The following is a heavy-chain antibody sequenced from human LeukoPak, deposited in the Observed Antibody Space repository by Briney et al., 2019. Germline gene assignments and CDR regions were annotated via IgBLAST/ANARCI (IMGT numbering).Heavy chain of an antibody. J-gene: IGHJ5*02. V-gene: IGHV4-59*01. D-gene: IGHD6-13*01. CDR1: GGSISSYY. Sequence: SETLSLTCTVSGGSISSYYCSWIRQPPGKGLECIGYIYYSGSTNYNPSLKSRVTISVDTSKNQFSLKLSSVTAADTAVYYCARGVQIAAAGIAWIDPWGQGTLVTVSS. CDR2: IYYSGST. CDR3: ARGVQIAAAGIAWIDP.